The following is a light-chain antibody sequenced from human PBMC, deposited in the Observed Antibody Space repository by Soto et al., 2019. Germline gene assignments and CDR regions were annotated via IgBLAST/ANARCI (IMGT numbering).Light chain of an antibody. CDR1: SSNIGAGSD. CDR3: QSYDNNLRGVL. J-gene: IGLJ2*01. Sequence: QAVVTQPPSVSGAPGQIVTISCTGSSSNIGAGSDVHWYQQSPGRFPKLLVYGNKHRPSGVPDRFSASKSGTSASLAITGLQADDEADYYCQSYDNNLRGVLFGGGTKLTVL. CDR2: GNK. V-gene: IGLV1-40*01.